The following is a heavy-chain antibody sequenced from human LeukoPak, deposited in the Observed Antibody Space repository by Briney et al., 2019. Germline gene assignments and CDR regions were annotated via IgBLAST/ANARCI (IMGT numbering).Heavy chain of an antibody. J-gene: IGHJ5*02. V-gene: IGHV1-3*01. CDR3: ARDLEVGATTFERFP. Sequence: GASVKVSCKASGYTLTTNAIHWLRQAPGQRPEWTGWINAGHGNTQYSDNFQDRVTFTRDTSANTAYMELSSLRSEDTAVYYCARDLEVGATTFERFPWGQGTLVTVSS. D-gene: IGHD1-26*01. CDR1: GYTLTTNA. CDR2: INAGHGNT.